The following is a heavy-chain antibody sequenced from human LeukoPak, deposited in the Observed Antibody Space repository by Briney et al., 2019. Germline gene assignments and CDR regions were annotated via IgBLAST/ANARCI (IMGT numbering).Heavy chain of an antibody. V-gene: IGHV3-9*01. CDR3: AELGITMIGGV. CDR2: ISYSSATI. CDR1: GFTFDEYA. D-gene: IGHD3-10*02. J-gene: IGHJ6*04. Sequence: GGSLRLSCAASGFTFDEYAMHWVRQAPGKGLEWVSGISYSSATIGYVDSVKGRFIISRDNAKNSLYLQMNSLRAEDTAVYYCAELGITMIGGVWGKGTTVTISS.